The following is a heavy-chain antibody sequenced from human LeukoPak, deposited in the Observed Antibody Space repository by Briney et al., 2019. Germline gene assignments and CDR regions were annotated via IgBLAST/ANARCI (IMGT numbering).Heavy chain of an antibody. CDR3: ASRTEPRFYYYYYMDV. V-gene: IGHV4-30-4*08. D-gene: IGHD1-26*01. CDR1: GGSISSGDYY. CDR2: IYYSGST. J-gene: IGHJ6*03. Sequence: SQTLSLTCTVSGGSISSGDYYWSWIRQPPVKGLEWIAYIYYSGSTYYNPSLKSRVTISVDTSKNQFSLKLISVTAADTAVYYCASRTEPRFYYYYYMDVWGKGTTVTVSS.